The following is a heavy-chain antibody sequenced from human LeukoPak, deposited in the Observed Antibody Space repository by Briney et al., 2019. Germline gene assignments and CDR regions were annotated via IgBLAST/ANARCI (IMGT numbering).Heavy chain of an antibody. CDR1: GFIFSSYA. J-gene: IGHJ4*02. CDR3: AKATGYLL. D-gene: IGHD1-14*01. Sequence: GGSLRLSRAASGFIFSSYAMSWVRQAPGKGLEWVSTISNSDGSTYYADSVKGRFSISRDNAENTLYLQMNSLRADDTAVYYCAKATGYLLWGQGTLVTVSS. CDR2: ISNSDGST. V-gene: IGHV3-23*01.